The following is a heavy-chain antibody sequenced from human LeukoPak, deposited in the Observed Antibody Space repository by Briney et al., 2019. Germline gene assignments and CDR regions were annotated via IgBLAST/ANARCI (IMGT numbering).Heavy chain of an antibody. J-gene: IGHJ4*02. D-gene: IGHD2-2*01. CDR3: AKSNRGHCSTTTCDDEGDY. CDR2: IIPIFRTT. CDR1: GGTFSNYA. V-gene: IGHV1-69*13. Sequence: SVKVSCKASGGTFSNYAISWVRQAPGQGLEWMGEIIPIFRTTDYAQKFQGRVTITADESTSTAYMELSSLRSEDTAVYYCAKSNRGHCSTTTCDDEGDYWGQGTLVTVSS.